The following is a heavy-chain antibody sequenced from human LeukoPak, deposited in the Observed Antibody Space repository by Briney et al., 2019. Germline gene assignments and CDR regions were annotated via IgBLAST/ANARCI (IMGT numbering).Heavy chain of an antibody. CDR2: IYYSGST. D-gene: IGHD5-12*01. Sequence: TSQTLSLTRTVSGGSISSGSYYWSWIRQPPGKGLEWIGYIYYSGSTNYNPSLKSRVTISVDTSKNQFSLKLSSVTAADTAVYYCARERGCSGYDWFDPWGQGTLVTVSS. V-gene: IGHV4-61*01. J-gene: IGHJ5*02. CDR3: ARERGCSGYDWFDP. CDR1: GGSISSGSYY.